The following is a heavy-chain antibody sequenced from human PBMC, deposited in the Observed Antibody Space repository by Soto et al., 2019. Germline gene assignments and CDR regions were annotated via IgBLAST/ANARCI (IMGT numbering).Heavy chain of an antibody. CDR2: VYYSGTT. Sequence: QLQLQESGPGLVKPSETLSLTCIVSGGSIISSSYYWVWIRQSPGKGLEWIGDVYYSGTTHYIPSLKSRVTISVDTSKNQFSLRLSSVTAADTAVYYCARLRPPGNWFDPWGQGTLVTVSS. J-gene: IGHJ5*02. CDR1: GGSIISSSYY. CDR3: ARLRPPGNWFDP. V-gene: IGHV4-39*01.